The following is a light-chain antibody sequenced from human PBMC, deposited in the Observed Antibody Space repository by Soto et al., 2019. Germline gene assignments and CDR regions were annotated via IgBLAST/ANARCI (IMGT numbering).Light chain of an antibody. J-gene: IGLJ2*01. CDR2: GNS. CDR3: QSYDSSLSGYVV. CDR1: SSNIGAGYE. V-gene: IGLV1-40*01. Sequence: QTVVTQPPSVSGAPGQRVTIPCTGSSSNIGAGYEVHWYQQLPGTAPKVLIYGNSNRPSGVPDRFSGSKSGTSVSLAITGLRAEDEADYYCQSYDSSLSGYVVFGGGTKLTVL.